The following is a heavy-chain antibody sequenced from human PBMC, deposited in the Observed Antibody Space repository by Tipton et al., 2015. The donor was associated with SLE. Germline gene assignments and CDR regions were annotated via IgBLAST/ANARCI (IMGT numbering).Heavy chain of an antibody. CDR3: GRARVGMGYVFDV. D-gene: IGHD5-24*01. J-gene: IGHJ3*01. CDR1: GYTFSTYY. Sequence: QVQLVQSGAEVREPGASVKVSCKASGYTFSTYYIHWVRQAPGQGLEWMGIINPGGGSTKYAQKFQGRLTMTRDTSTSTVYMELSSLTTDDTAVYYCGRARVGMGYVFDVWGQGTMVTVSS. V-gene: IGHV1-46*01. CDR2: INPGGGST.